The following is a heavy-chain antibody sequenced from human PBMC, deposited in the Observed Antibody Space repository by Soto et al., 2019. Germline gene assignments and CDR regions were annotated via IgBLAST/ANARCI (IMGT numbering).Heavy chain of an antibody. Sequence: PSVTLSLTCTVSGGSISSGDYYWSWIRQPPWKGLEWIGYIYYSGSTYYNPSLKSRVTISVDTSKNQFSLKLSSVTAADTAVYYCARDRGGANSSSWYVSANNWFDPWGQGTLVTVSS. J-gene: IGHJ5*02. D-gene: IGHD6-13*01. CDR1: GGSISSGDYY. CDR3: ARDRGGANSSSWYVSANNWFDP. CDR2: IYYSGST. V-gene: IGHV4-30-4*01.